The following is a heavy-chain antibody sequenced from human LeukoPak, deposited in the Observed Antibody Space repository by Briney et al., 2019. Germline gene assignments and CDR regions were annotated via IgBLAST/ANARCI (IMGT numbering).Heavy chain of an antibody. CDR3: SGHMTSADY. V-gene: IGHV3-15*01. Sequence: GGSLRLSCAASGFIFSNAWMSWVRRAPGKGLEWVARIKRNTDGGTTDYAAPVNGRFTISRDDSENAVYLQMNSLKIEDTAVYYCSGHMTSADYWGQGTLVTVSS. J-gene: IGHJ4*02. D-gene: IGHD2-21*02. CDR1: GFIFSNAW. CDR2: IKRNTDGGTT.